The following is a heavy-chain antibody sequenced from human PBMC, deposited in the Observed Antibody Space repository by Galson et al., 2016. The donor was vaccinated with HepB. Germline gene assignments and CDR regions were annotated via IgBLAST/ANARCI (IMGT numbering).Heavy chain of an antibody. J-gene: IGHJ4*02. CDR3: ARDKGAGSDDIWSGYYMGYFDY. D-gene: IGHD3-3*01. V-gene: IGHV3-30*03. CDR2: ISYDGSNK. Sequence: FLRLSCAASGFTFSSYGMHWVRQAPGKGLEWLAVISYDGSNKYYADSVKGRFTISRDNSKNTLYLQMNSLRAEDTAVYYCARDKGAGSDDIWSGYYMGYFDYWVQGSLVTVSS. CDR1: GFTFSSYG.